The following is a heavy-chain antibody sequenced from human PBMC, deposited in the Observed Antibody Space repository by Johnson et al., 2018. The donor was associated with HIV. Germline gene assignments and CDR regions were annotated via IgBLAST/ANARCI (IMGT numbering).Heavy chain of an antibody. V-gene: IGHV3-72*01. CDR2: TRNKANSYTT. Sequence: VQLVESGGGVVQPGGSLRLTCKASGFSFSNYAIHWVRQAPGKGLEWVGRTRNKANSYTTEYAASVKGRFTISRDDSKNSLYLQMNSLKTEDTAVYYCSKFVGYCSGGGCYTPGDTWGQGTMVTVSS. J-gene: IGHJ3*02. CDR3: SKFVGYCSGGGCYTPGDT. CDR1: GFSFSNYA. D-gene: IGHD2-15*01.